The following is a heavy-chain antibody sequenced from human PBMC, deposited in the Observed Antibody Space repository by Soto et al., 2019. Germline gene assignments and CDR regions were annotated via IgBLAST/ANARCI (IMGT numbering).Heavy chain of an antibody. CDR2: IYYSGTT. CDR1: GGSISSSGYN. J-gene: IGHJ4*02. Sequence: QVQLQESGPGLVKPSQTLSLTCTVSGGSISSSGYNWSWIRQHPGKGLEWIGYIYYSGTTYYNPSLKSRFTISGDTSQNRFSRKLSAVTAAATAVYFWAGYVSGSYSPTTSDYWGQGTLVTVSS. CDR3: AGYVSGSYSPTTSDY. V-gene: IGHV4-31*03. D-gene: IGHD3-10*01.